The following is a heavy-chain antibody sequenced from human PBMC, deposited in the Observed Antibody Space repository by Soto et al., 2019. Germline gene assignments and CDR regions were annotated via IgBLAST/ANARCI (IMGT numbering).Heavy chain of an antibody. D-gene: IGHD3-22*01. J-gene: IGHJ6*02. Sequence: GGSLRLSCAASGFTFSNYAMSWVRQAPGKGLEWVSGISGSGISGSGGSTYYADSVKGRFTISRDNSKNTLYLQMSSLRAEDTAVYYCAKGYYYDSTGYYYSDYYGMDVWGQGTTVTVSS. V-gene: IGHV3-23*01. CDR3: AKGYYYDSTGYYYSDYYGMDV. CDR2: ISGSGISGSGGST. CDR1: GFTFSNYA.